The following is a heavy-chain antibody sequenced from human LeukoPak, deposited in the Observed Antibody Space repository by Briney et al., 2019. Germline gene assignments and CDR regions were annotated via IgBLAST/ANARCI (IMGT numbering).Heavy chain of an antibody. D-gene: IGHD4-17*01. V-gene: IGHV3-7*05. CDR2: IKVDESEK. J-gene: IGHJ1*01. CDR3: ARHGDYHSNS. Sequence: GGSLRLSCAAPGFAFSSSWMAWVRQAPGKGLEWVANIKVDESEKYYVDSVRGRFTISRDNAKNSLYLQMNSLRAEDTAVYYCARHGDYHSNSWGQGTLVTVSS. CDR1: GFAFSSSW.